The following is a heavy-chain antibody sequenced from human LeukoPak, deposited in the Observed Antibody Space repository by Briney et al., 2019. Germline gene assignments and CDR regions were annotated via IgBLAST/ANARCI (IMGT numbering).Heavy chain of an antibody. Sequence: GGTLRLSCAASGFTFNSYSMNWVRQAPGKGLEWVSSISSSSSYIYYADSVKGRFTISRDNAKNSLYLQMNSLRAEDTAVYYCARSPGAVDFDYWGQGTLVTVSS. D-gene: IGHD3-16*01. J-gene: IGHJ4*02. CDR3: ARSPGAVDFDY. CDR2: ISSSSSYI. CDR1: GFTFNSYS. V-gene: IGHV3-21*01.